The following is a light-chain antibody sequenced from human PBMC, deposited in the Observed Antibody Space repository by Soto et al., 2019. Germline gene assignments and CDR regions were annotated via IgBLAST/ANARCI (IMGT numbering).Light chain of an antibody. J-gene: IGKJ4*01. Sequence: DIQMTQSPSSLSASVGDRVTITCRVSQGISSYLNWYRQKPGNVPKLLIYSASNLQSGVPSRFSGSGSGTDFTLTISSLQPEDVTTYYCQQYKSYSLTFGGGTKVDIK. CDR3: QQYKSYSLT. CDR1: QGISSY. V-gene: IGKV1-27*01. CDR2: SAS.